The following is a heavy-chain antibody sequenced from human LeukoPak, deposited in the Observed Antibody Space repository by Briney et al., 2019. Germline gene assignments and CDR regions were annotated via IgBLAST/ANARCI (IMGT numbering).Heavy chain of an antibody. CDR2: SYPDGGL. CDR3: VRDFTGYCGAQCHSR. J-gene: IGHJ6*04. CDR1: GFTVSSSY. Sequence: GGSLRLSCAGSGFTVSSSYVSWVRQAPERGLEWVSVSYPDGGLYYPDSLKGRFTISRDNPKNTLYLQMNNLRAEDTAIYYCVRDFTGYCGAQCHSRWGKGTTVTVSS. D-gene: IGHD2-21*01. V-gene: IGHV3-66*02.